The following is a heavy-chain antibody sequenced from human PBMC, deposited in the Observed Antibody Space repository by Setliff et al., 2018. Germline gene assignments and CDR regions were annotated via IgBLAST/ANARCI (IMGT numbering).Heavy chain of an antibody. CDR2: MYPGDSDT. Sequence: PGESLKISWQGSGYSFTSYWIGWVRQMPGKGREWMGNMYPGDSDTRYSPSFQGQVTISVVKSINTAYLQWSSLKASDPAMYCCARPGEILENYHSNSCSRGSWFDPWGRGTLVTVSS. D-gene: IGHD3-22*01. V-gene: IGHV5-51*01. CDR3: ARPGEILENYHSNSCSRGSWFDP. J-gene: IGHJ5*02. CDR1: GYSFTSYW.